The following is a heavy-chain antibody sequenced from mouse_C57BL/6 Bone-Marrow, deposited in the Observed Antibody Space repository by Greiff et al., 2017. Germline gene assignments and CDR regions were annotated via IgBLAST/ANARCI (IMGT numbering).Heavy chain of an antibody. CDR1: GFNIKDDY. D-gene: IGHD1-1*01. J-gene: IGHJ1*03. Sequence: EVQLQQSGAELVRPGASVKLSCTASGFNIKDDYMHWVKQRPEQGLELIGWIDPENGDTEYASKFPGKATITADTSSNTAYLQLSSLTSEDTAVYYCTTEGLLLRSYWYFDVWGTGTTVTVSS. CDR2: IDPENGDT. CDR3: TTEGLLLRSYWYFDV. V-gene: IGHV14-4*01.